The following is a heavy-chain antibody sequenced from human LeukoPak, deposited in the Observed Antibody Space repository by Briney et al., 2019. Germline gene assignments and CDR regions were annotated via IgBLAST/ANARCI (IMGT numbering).Heavy chain of an antibody. J-gene: IGHJ6*03. CDR3: ARQRAAAGHRNYYYYMDV. D-gene: IGHD6-13*01. CDR1: GGSITSSSYN. Sequence: SETLSLTCTVSGGSITSSSYNWAWIRQPPGKGLEWIVNIDYTGTTYYNPSLKSRVTISVDTSKNQFSLKLSSVTAADTAVYYCARQRAAAGHRNYYYYMDVWGKGTTVTISS. CDR2: IDYTGTT. V-gene: IGHV4-39*01.